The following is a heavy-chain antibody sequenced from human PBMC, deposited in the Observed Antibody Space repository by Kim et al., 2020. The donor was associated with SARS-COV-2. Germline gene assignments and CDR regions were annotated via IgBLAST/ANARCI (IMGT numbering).Heavy chain of an antibody. J-gene: IGHJ4*02. D-gene: IGHD4-4*01. CDR1: GFTFDDST. CDR2: INRDGGST. CDR3: ATGKGNPDY. V-gene: IGHV3-43*01. Sequence: GGSLRLSCAASGFTFDDSTMHWVRQAPGKGLEWISLINRDGGSTYYADSVKGRFTIARDNSKNSLYLQMNSLRIDDTALYYCATGKGNPDYWGQGTLVTVSS.